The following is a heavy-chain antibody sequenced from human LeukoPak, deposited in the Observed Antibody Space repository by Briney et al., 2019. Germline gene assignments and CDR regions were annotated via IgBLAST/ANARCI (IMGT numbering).Heavy chain of an antibody. CDR1: GYSFTSYW. Sequence: GESLKISCKGSGYSFTSYWIGWVRQMPGKGLEWMGIIYPGDSDTRYSPSFQGQVTISADKSISTAYLQRSSLKASDTAMYYCARPRINYSDSSGYPSYFDYWGQGTLVTVSS. CDR2: IYPGDSDT. CDR3: ARPRINYSDSSGYPSYFDY. D-gene: IGHD3-22*01. V-gene: IGHV5-51*01. J-gene: IGHJ4*02.